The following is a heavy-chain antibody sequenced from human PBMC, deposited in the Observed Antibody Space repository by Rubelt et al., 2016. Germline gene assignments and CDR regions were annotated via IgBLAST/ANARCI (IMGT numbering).Heavy chain of an antibody. CDR2: INSDGSST. J-gene: IGHJ6*02. CDR1: GFTFSSYW. V-gene: IGHV3-74*01. Sequence: EVQLVESGGGLVQPGGSLRLSCAASGFTFSSYWMHWVRQAPGKGLVWVSRINSDGSSTSYADSVKGRFTISRDNSKNTLYLQMNSLRAEDTAVYYGARGEVLWFGENFGYGMDVWGQGTTVTVSS. CDR3: ARGEVLWFGENFGYGMDV. D-gene: IGHD3-10*01.